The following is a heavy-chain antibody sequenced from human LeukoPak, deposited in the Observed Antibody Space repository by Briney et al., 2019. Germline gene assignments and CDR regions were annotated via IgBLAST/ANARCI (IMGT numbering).Heavy chain of an antibody. V-gene: IGHV4-59*03. CDR1: GDSITYYF. CDR2: VYYSATT. J-gene: IGHJ4*02. D-gene: IGHD3-10*01. CDR3: ATGRGSYGSEY. Sequence: PSETLSLTCSFPGDSITYYFWTWIRQPPGKGLEWIGYVYYSATTNYNPSLKYNPSIKSRDTISLDTSKSQFSRKLTSVTAADTAMYYCATGRGSYGSEYWGPGTLVAVSS.